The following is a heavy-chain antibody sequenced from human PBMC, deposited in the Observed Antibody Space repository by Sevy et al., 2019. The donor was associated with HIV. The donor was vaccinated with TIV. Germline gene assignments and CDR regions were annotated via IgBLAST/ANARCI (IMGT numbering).Heavy chain of an antibody. D-gene: IGHD3-22*01. CDR1: GHTFTGYY. CDR2: INANSGRT. Sequence: ASVKVSCKASGHTFTGYYIHWVRQAPGQGLEWMGWINANSGRTNDAQKFQDRVTMTSDTSISTVYMDLSRLRSDDTAVYSCTRSGYYYGFDYWGQGTLVTVSS. V-gene: IGHV1-2*02. CDR3: TRSGYYYGFDY. J-gene: IGHJ4*02.